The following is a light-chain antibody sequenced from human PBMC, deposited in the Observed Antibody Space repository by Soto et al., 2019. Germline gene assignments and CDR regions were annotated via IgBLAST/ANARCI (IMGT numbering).Light chain of an antibody. Sequence: EIVLTQSPGTMSLSPEERATLSCRASQSVSSSYLAWYQQKPGQAPRLLIYGASSRATGIPDRFSGSGSGTDFTLTISRLVPDDFAVYYCQQYGSSPRTFGQGTNVDIK. CDR2: GAS. CDR1: QSVSSSY. J-gene: IGKJ1*01. V-gene: IGKV3-20*01. CDR3: QQYGSSPRT.